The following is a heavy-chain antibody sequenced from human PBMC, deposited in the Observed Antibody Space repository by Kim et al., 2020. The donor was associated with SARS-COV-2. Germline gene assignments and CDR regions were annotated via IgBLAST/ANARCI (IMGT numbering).Heavy chain of an antibody. D-gene: IGHD2-21*02. CDR3: AREDYGGDSRGFDY. J-gene: IGHJ4*02. Sequence: SQTLSLTCAISGDRVSSSSAAWNWVRQSPSRGLAWLGRTFYRSKWYNEYALSVKSRITINPDTSKNQFSLQLNSVTPEDTAVYYCAREDYGGDSRGFDYWGQGTLVTVSS. CDR1: GDRVSSSSAA. V-gene: IGHV6-1*01. CDR2: TFYRSKWYN.